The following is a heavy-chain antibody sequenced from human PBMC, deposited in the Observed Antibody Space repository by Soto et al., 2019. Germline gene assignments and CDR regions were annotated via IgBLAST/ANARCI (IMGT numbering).Heavy chain of an antibody. V-gene: IGHV3-53*01. Sequence: GGSLRLSCAASGFSVRTNYMSWVRQAPGKGLEWVSVFESGGSIYYADSVKGRFIISRDYAKNTVYLQMNSLRAEDTAVYYCARAGVTPDFFDYWGQGTLVTVSS. J-gene: IGHJ4*02. D-gene: IGHD2-21*02. CDR1: GFSVRTNY. CDR3: ARAGVTPDFFDY. CDR2: FESGGSI.